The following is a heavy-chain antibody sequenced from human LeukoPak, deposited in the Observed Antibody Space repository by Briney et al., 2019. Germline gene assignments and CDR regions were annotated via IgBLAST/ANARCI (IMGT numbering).Heavy chain of an antibody. CDR3: AELGITMIGGV. D-gene: IGHD3-10*02. CDR1: GFTFISYW. J-gene: IGHJ6*04. V-gene: IGHV3-7*01. CDR2: IKQDGSEK. Sequence: GGSLRLSCAASGFTFISYWMSWVRQAPGKGLEWVANIKQDGSEKYYVGSVKGRFTISRDNAKNSLYLQMNSLRAEDTAVYYCAELGITMIGGVWGKGTTVTISS.